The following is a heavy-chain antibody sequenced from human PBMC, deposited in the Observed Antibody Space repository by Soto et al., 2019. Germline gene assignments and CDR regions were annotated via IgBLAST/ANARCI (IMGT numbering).Heavy chain of an antibody. CDR1: GFTFSNYG. Sequence: QVQLVESGGGVVQPGGSLRLSCAASGFTFSNYGMHWVGQAPGKGLEWVAVISYDGSNKYYADSVKGRFTISRDNSKNTLYLQMNSLTTEDTAVYYCARDWVWFGAHPIDYWGQGTLVTVSS. CDR2: ISYDGSNK. V-gene: IGHV3-30*03. CDR3: ARDWVWFGAHPIDY. D-gene: IGHD3-10*01. J-gene: IGHJ4*02.